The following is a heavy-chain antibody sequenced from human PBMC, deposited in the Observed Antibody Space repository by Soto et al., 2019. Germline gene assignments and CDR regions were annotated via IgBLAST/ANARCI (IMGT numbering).Heavy chain of an antibody. Sequence: EVQLVESGGGLVRPGGSLRLSCAASGISLSAYWMHWVRQVPGKGLEWIARINEDGRSTSYMDSVKGRFTISRDNARDTLYLQMNSLRLEDTAVYYCARGWVERLPRQPPSDYWGQGTLVTVSS. CDR2: INEDGRST. J-gene: IGHJ4*02. CDR3: ARGWVERLPRQPPSDY. D-gene: IGHD3-3*01. CDR1: GISLSAYW. V-gene: IGHV3-74*01.